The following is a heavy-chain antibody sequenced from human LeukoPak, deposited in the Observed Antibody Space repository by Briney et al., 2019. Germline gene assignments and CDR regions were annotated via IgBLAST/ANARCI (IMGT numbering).Heavy chain of an antibody. CDR1: GYTFTGYY. Sequence: GATVNVSCKASGYTFTGYYMHWVRQAPGQGLEWMGRINPNSGGTNYAQKFQGRVTMTRDTSISTAYMELSRLRSDDTAVYYCAREGYYYDSSGYTIEIDYWGQGTLVTVSS. V-gene: IGHV1-2*06. J-gene: IGHJ4*02. CDR3: AREGYYYDSSGYTIEIDY. CDR2: INPNSGGT. D-gene: IGHD3-22*01.